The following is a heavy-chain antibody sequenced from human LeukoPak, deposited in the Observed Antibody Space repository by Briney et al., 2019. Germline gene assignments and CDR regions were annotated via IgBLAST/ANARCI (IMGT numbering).Heavy chain of an antibody. CDR1: GYTFTGYY. Sequence: ASVKVSCKASGYTFTGYYMHWVRQAPGQGLEWMGGIIPIFGTANYARKFQGRVTITADESTSTAYMELSSLRSEDTAVYYCARDGGGYCSGGSCYHDYWGQGTLVTVSS. V-gene: IGHV1-69*13. CDR3: ARDGGGYCSGGSCYHDY. J-gene: IGHJ4*02. D-gene: IGHD2-15*01. CDR2: IIPIFGTA.